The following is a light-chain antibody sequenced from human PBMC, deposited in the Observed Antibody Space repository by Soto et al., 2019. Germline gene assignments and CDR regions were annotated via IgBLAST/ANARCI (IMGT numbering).Light chain of an antibody. J-gene: IGKJ2*01. CDR2: KAS. V-gene: IGKV1-5*03. CDR1: QDVSQW. Sequence: DIHMTQSPSTLSASVGDTVTITCRASQDVSQWLAWYQERPGKPPKLLIYKASSLERGVPSRFRGRGSETEFTLTIRHLQPDDFATYYCQHYDSYPYTFGQGTRLEIK. CDR3: QHYDSYPYT.